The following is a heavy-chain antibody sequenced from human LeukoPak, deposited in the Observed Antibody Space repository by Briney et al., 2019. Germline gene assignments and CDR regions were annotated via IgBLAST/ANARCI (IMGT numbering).Heavy chain of an antibody. CDR2: IYYSGST. CDR1: GGSISSYY. J-gene: IGHJ5*02. V-gene: IGHV4-59*01. D-gene: IGHD1-14*01. Sequence: PSEALSLTCTVSGGSISSYYWSWIRQPPGKGLEWIGYIYYSGSTNYNPSLKSRVTISVDTSKNQFSLKLSSVTAADTAVYYCARGIGTSYTAHNWFDPWGQGTLVTVSS. CDR3: ARGIGTSYTAHNWFDP.